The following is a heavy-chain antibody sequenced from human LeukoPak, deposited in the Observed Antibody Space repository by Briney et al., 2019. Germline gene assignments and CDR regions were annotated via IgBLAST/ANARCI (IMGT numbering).Heavy chain of an antibody. CDR1: GYTFTGYY. D-gene: IGHD2-2*01. J-gene: IGHJ6*02. Sequence: ASVKVSCKASGYTFTGYYMHWVRQAPGQGLEWMGWINPNSGGTNYAQKLQGRVTMTTDTSTSTAYVELRSLRSDDTAVYYCARVGWKYCSSTSCYPPDYYYGMDVWGQGTTVTVSS. CDR3: ARVGWKYCSSTSCYPPDYYYGMDV. V-gene: IGHV1-2*02. CDR2: INPNSGGT.